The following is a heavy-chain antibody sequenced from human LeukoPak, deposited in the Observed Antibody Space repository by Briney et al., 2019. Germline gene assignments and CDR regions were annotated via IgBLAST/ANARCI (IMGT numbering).Heavy chain of an antibody. CDR3: TRDLMDYDVSTGLHHYYMDV. D-gene: IGHD3-9*01. V-gene: IGHV4-61*02. CDR1: DGSISSGSYY. CDR2: IYTSGST. Sequence: SQTLSLTCTVSDGSISSGSYYWSWIRQPAGKRLEWIGRIYTSGSTNYNPSLKSRVTISVDTSKNQFSLKLSSVTAADTAVYYCTRDLMDYDVSTGLHHYYMDVWGQGTTVTVSS. J-gene: IGHJ6*02.